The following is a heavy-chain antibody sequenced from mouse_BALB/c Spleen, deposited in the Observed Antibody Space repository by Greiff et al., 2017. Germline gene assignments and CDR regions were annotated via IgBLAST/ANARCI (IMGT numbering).Heavy chain of an antibody. D-gene: IGHD1-2*01. CDR1: GYTFTSYW. V-gene: IGHV1S127*01. CDR2: IDPSNSET. Sequence: VQLQQSGPELVRPGASVKMSCKASGYTFTSYWMHWVKQRPGQGLEWIGMIDPSNSETRLNQKFKDKATLNVDKSSNTAYMQLSSLTSEDSAVYYCARREGFITTATGWYFEVWGAGTTVTVSS. CDR3: ARREGFITTATGWYFEV. J-gene: IGHJ1*01.